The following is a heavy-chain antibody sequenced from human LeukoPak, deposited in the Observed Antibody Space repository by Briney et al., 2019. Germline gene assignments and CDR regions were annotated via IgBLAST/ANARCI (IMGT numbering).Heavy chain of an antibody. V-gene: IGHV3-11*04. Sequence: GGSLRLSCAASGFTFSDYYMSWIRQAPGRGLEWVSYISSSGSTIYYTDSVKGRFTVSRDNAKNSLYLQMNSLRAEDTAVYYCARGQDYSYYYYMDVWGKGTTVTVSS. CDR1: GFTFSDYY. CDR3: ARGQDYSYYYYMDV. J-gene: IGHJ6*03. CDR2: ISSSGSTI.